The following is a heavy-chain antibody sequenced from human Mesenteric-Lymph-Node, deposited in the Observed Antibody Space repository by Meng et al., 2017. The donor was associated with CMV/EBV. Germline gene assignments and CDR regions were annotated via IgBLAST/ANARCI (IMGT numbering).Heavy chain of an antibody. CDR2: ISGSGGST. J-gene: IGHJ4*02. Sequence: GFTFSSYAMSWVRQAPGKGLEWVSAISGSGGSTYYADSVKGRFTISRDNSKNTLYLQMNSLRAEDTAVYYCARGVVPAAISVSHFDYWGQGTLVTVSS. CDR1: GFTFSSYA. V-gene: IGHV3-23*01. D-gene: IGHD2-2*02. CDR3: ARGVVPAAISVSHFDY.